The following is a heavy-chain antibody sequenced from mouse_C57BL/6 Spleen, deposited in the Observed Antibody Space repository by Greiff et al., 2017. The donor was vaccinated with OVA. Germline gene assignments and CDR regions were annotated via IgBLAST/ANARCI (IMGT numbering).Heavy chain of an antibody. CDR1: GYTFTSYW. V-gene: IGHV1-74*01. CDR2: IHPSDSDT. Sequence: VQLQQPGAELVKPGASVKVSCKASGYTFTSYWMHWVKQRPGQGLEWIGRIHPSDSDTNYNQKFKGKATLTVDKSSSTAYMQLSSLTSEDSAVYYCATPYYYGTPYYAMDYWGQGTSVTVSS. CDR3: ATPYYYGTPYYAMDY. J-gene: IGHJ4*01. D-gene: IGHD1-1*01.